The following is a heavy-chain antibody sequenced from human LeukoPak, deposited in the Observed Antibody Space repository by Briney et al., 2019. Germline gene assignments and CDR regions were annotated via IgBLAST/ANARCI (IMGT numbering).Heavy chain of an antibody. D-gene: IGHD6-13*01. J-gene: IGHJ6*03. CDR2: ISSNGATT. CDR3: ARSKGQQLENYYYMDV. CDR1: GFTFSSYA. Sequence: GGSLRLSCAASGFTFSSYAMHWVRQAPGKGLEYVSAISSNGATTYYANSVKGRFTISRDNSKNKLYLQMGSLRAEDMAVYYCARSKGQQLENYYYMDVWGKGTTVTVSS. V-gene: IGHV3-64*01.